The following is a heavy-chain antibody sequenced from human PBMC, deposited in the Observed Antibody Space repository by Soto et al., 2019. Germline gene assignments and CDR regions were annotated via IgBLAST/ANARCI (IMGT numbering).Heavy chain of an antibody. J-gene: IGHJ3*02. D-gene: IGHD3-10*01. CDR3: ARGLTMVRGLILDAFDM. Sequence: ASVKVSCKASGGTFSRYSITWVRQAPGHGLEWIGRIIPIFGIASYAQKFQGRVTITADESTSTAYMELSSLRSEDTAVYYCARGLTMVRGLILDAFDMWGQGTMVTVSS. CDR1: GGTFSRYS. V-gene: IGHV1-69*13. CDR2: IIPIFGIA.